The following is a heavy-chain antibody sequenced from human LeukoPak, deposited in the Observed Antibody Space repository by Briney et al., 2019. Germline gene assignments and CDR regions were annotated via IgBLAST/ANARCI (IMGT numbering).Heavy chain of an antibody. CDR2: FDPEDGET. CDR3: ATWDAGGGYLGY. CDR1: GYTLTELS. D-gene: IGHD3-16*02. Sequence: ASVKVSCKVSGYTLTELSMHWARQAPGKGLEWMGGFDPEDGETICAQKFQGRVTMTEDTSTDTAYMELSSLRSEDTAVYYCATWDAGGGYLGYWGQGTLVTVSS. J-gene: IGHJ4*02. V-gene: IGHV1-24*01.